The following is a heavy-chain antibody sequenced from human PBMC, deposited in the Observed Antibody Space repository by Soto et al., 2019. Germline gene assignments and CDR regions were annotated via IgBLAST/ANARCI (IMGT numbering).Heavy chain of an antibody. V-gene: IGHV4-39*01. CDR3: ARQSSGWYNWFDP. CDR1: GGSISSSSYY. Sequence: PSETLSLTCSVSGGSISSSSYYWGWIRQPPGKGLEWIGSIYNSGSIYYNPSLKSRITISVDTSKNQFSLMLSSVTAAETAVYYCARQSSGWYNWFDPWGQGTLVTVSS. J-gene: IGHJ5*02. CDR2: IYNSGSI. D-gene: IGHD6-19*01.